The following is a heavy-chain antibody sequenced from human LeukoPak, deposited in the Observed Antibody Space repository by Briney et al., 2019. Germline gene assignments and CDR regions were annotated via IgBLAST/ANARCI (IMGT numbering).Heavy chain of an antibody. V-gene: IGHV3-30*02. J-gene: IGHJ3*01. D-gene: IGHD3-22*01. CDR2: LRYDGTTK. CDR1: DLGSSFSA. CDR3: AKDLSHGNYPIAFDV. Sequence: PGGSLDSSVEGPDLGSSFSAITGFGQAPGKVLEGVAFLRYDGTTKFYGDSVKGRFAISRDTSKNTLYLQINSLRTDDTAVYYCAKDLSHGNYPIAFDVWGQGTVVTVSS.